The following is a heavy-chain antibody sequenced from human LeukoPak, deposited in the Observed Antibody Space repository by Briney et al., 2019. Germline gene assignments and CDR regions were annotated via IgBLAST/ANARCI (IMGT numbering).Heavy chain of an antibody. Sequence: PGGCLRLSCAASGFTFSSYWMSWVRQAPGKGLEWVANIKQDGSEKYYVDSVKGRFTISRDNAKNSLYLQMKSLRAEDTAVYYCARVRGGYCSSTSCSHGMDYWGQGTLVTVSS. CDR2: IKQDGSEK. D-gene: IGHD2-2*01. J-gene: IGHJ4*02. CDR1: GFTFSSYW. CDR3: ARVRGGYCSSTSCSHGMDY. V-gene: IGHV3-7*01.